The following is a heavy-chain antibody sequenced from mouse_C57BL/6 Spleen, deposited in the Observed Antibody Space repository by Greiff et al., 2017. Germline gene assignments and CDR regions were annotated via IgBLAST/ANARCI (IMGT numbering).Heavy chain of an antibody. D-gene: IGHD1-1*01. V-gene: IGHV14-4*01. CDR2: IAPEHGDT. J-gene: IGHJ3*01. Sequence: VHVKQSGAELVRPGASVKLSCTASGFNIKDDYMHWVKQRPEQGLEWIGWIAPEHGDTEYASKFQGKATITADTSSNTAYLQLSSLTSEDTAVYYCTTSYYYGGFAYWGQGTLVTVSA. CDR3: TTSYYYGGFAY. CDR1: GFNIKDDY.